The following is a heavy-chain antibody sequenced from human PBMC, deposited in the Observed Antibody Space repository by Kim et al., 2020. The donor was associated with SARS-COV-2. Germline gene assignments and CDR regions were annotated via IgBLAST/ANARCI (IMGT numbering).Heavy chain of an antibody. CDR3: ASGEFGFGADY. D-gene: IGHD3-10*01. CDR2: T. J-gene: IGHJ4*02. V-gene: IGHV4-39*01. Sequence: TYENPARKSRVTISVDTTKNQFSRKLSSVTAADTAVDYCASGEFGFGADYWGQGTLVTVSS.